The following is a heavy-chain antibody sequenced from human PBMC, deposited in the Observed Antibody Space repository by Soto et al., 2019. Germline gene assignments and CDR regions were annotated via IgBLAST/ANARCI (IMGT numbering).Heavy chain of an antibody. CDR3: PRESALEQLVRVGYYYYYGMDV. J-gene: IGHJ6*02. CDR1: GFTFSSYG. CDR2: IWYDGSNK. D-gene: IGHD6-6*01. Sequence: GGSLRLSCAASGFTFSSYGMHWARQAPGKGLEWVPVIWYDGSNKYYAYSVKGRFTISRDNSMNTLYLQMNSLRAEDTAVYYYPRESALEQLVRVGYYYYYGMDVWCQGATVTAFS. V-gene: IGHV3-33*01.